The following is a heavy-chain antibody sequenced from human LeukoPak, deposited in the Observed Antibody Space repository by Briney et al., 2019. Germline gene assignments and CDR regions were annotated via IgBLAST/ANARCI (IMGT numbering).Heavy chain of an antibody. Sequence: SETLSLTCAVYGGSVSGYYWSWIRQHPGKGLEWIGYIYYSGSTYYNPSLKSRVTISVDTSKNQFSLKLSSVTAADTAVYYCIGGLSSPAARGAFDIWGQGTMVTVSS. CDR3: IGGLSSPAARGAFDI. J-gene: IGHJ3*02. CDR1: GGSVSGYY. CDR2: IYYSGST. D-gene: IGHD2-2*01. V-gene: IGHV4-31*11.